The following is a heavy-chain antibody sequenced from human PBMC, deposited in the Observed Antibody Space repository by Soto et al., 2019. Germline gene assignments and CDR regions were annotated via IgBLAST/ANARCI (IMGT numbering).Heavy chain of an antibody. J-gene: IGHJ6*02. CDR2: INPSGGST. CDR1: GYTFTSYY. D-gene: IGHD3-10*01. Sequence: ASVKVSCKASGYTFTSYYMHWVRQAPGQGLEWMGIINPSGGSTSYAQKFQGRVTMTRDTSTSTAYMELSRLRSDDTAVYYCARCSAGNYYYYGMDVWGQGTTVTVSS. CDR3: ARCSAGNYYYYGMDV. V-gene: IGHV1-46*01.